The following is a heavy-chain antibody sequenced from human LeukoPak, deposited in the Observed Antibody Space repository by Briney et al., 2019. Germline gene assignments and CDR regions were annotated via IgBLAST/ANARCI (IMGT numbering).Heavy chain of an antibody. V-gene: IGHV3-30*18. Sequence: PGGSLRLSCAASGFTFSSYGMHWVRQAPGKGLEWVAVISYDGSNKYYADSVKGRFTISRDNSKNTLYLQMNSLRAEDTAVYYCAKVPIIAAAGDFDYWGQGTLVTVSS. CDR3: AKVPIIAAAGDFDY. J-gene: IGHJ4*02. CDR1: GFTFSSYG. CDR2: ISYDGSNK. D-gene: IGHD6-13*01.